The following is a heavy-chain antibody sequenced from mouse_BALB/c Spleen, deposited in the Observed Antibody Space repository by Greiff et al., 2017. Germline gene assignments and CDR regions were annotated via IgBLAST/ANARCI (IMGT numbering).Heavy chain of an antibody. CDR3: ARSYYGSSYDYYAMDY. V-gene: IGHV1-5*01. CDR1: GYTFTSYW. J-gene: IGHJ4*01. Sequence: GQLQQSGTVLARPGASVKMSCKASGYTFTSYWMHWVKQRPGQGLEWIGAIYPGNSDTSYNQKFKGKAKLTVDTSSSTAYVDLSSLTSEDSAVYYCARSYYGSSYDYYAMDYWGQGTSVTVSS. CDR2: IYPGNSDT. D-gene: IGHD1-1*01.